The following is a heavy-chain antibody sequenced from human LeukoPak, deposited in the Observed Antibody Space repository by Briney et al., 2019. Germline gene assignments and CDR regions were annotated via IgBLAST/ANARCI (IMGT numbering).Heavy chain of an antibody. CDR3: VRDPDALDY. CDR1: GFSFSSYA. V-gene: IGHV3-48*02. Sequence: PGGSLRLSCAASGFSFSSYAMHWARQAPGKGLEWVSYIRSSGSPIYYADSVKGRFTISRDNAKNSVYLQMNSLRDEDTAVYYCVRDPDALDYWGQGTLVTVSS. J-gene: IGHJ4*02. CDR2: IRSSGSPI.